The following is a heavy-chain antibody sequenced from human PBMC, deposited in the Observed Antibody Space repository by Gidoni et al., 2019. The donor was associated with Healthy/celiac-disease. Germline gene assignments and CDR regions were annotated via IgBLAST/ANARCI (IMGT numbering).Heavy chain of an antibody. J-gene: IGHJ3*02. Sequence: QVQLQESGPGLVKPSETLSLTCTVSGGSISSYYWSWIRPPPGKGLEWIGYIYYSGSTNYNPSLKSRVTISVDTSKNQFSLKLSSVTAADTAVYYCARRVYYDSSGYPGLDAFDIWGQGTMVTVSS. CDR1: GGSISSYY. V-gene: IGHV4-59*01. CDR3: ARRVYYDSSGYPGLDAFDI. CDR2: IYYSGST. D-gene: IGHD3-22*01.